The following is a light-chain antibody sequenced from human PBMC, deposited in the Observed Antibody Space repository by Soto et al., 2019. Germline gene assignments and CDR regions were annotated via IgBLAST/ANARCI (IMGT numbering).Light chain of an antibody. Sequence: QPVLAQPPSASGTPGQRVTISCSGSNSNIGRNDVTWYQQVPGTAPQCLLYSNDQRPSGVPDRISGSRSGTSASLAIGGLQPGDEAEYSCAAWDDSQRARVFGGGTKLTVL. CDR3: AAWDDSQRARV. CDR2: SND. J-gene: IGLJ2*01. V-gene: IGLV1-44*01. CDR1: NSNIGRND.